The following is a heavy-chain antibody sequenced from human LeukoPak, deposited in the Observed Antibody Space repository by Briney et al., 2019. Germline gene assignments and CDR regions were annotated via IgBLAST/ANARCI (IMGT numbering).Heavy chain of an antibody. CDR1: GGPINSDY. Sequence: PSETLSLTCTVSGGPINSDYWNWLRQPPGQGLEWIGYIYSSGSTNYNPSLNSRVSISLDTSKNQLSLKLGSVTAADTAVYYCARGAGRWAIWGQGTMVTVSS. D-gene: IGHD4-23*01. CDR2: IYSSGST. J-gene: IGHJ3*02. V-gene: IGHV4-59*01. CDR3: ARGAGRWAI.